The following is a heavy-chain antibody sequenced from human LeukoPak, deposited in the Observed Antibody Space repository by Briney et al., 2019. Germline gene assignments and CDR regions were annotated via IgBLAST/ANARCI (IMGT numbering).Heavy chain of an antibody. J-gene: IGHJ4*02. CDR2: IYYSGST. CDR3: ARGILGPSAWRPGGQQLVINGGFFDY. CDR1: GGSISSSSYY. Sequence: SETLSLTCTVSGGSISSSSYYWGWIRQPPGKGLEWIGSIYYSGSTYYNPSLKSRVTISVDTSKNQFSLKLSSVTAADTAVYYCARGILGPSAWRPGGQQLVINGGFFDYWGQGTLVTVSS. D-gene: IGHD6-13*01. V-gene: IGHV4-39*07.